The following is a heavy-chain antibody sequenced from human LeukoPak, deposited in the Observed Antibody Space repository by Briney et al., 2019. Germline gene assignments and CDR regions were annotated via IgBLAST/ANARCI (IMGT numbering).Heavy chain of an antibody. CDR3: ARSVTPEGGRGDY. J-gene: IGHJ4*02. CDR1: GYTFTNYA. CDR2: IIPIFGTA. V-gene: IGHV1-69*05. Sequence: GASVKVSCKASGYTFTNYAIHWVRQAPGQGLEWMGGIIPIFGTANYAQKFQGRVTITTDESTSTAYMELSSLRSEDTAVYYCARSVTPEGGRGDYWGQGTLVTVSS. D-gene: IGHD5-24*01.